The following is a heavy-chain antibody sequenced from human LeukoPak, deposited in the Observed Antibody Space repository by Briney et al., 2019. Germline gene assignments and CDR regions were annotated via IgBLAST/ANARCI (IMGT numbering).Heavy chain of an antibody. CDR3: ASTRETGYSSGFDY. D-gene: IGHD6-19*01. V-gene: IGHV3-21*04. CDR1: GFTFSSYS. J-gene: IGHJ4*02. Sequence: GGSLRLSCAASGFTFSSYSMNWVRQAPGKGLEWVSSISSSSSYIYYADSVKGRFTISRDNAKNSLYLQMNSLRAEDTAVYYCASTRETGYSSGFDYWGQGTLVTVSS. CDR2: ISSSSSYI.